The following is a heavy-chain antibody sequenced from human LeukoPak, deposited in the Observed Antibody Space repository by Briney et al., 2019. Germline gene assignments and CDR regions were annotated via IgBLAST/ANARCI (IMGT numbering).Heavy chain of an antibody. CDR3: ARDFSLQLFDY. CDR2: IWSDGSYK. CDR1: GFTFSSYG. J-gene: IGHJ4*02. Sequence: PGGSLRLSCAASGFTFSSYGFHWVRQAPGKGLEWVAVIWSDGSYKYYADSVKGRFTISRDDSKNTLYLQMNSLGAEDTAVYYCARDFSLQLFDYWGQGTLVTVFS. V-gene: IGHV3-33*01. D-gene: IGHD5-24*01.